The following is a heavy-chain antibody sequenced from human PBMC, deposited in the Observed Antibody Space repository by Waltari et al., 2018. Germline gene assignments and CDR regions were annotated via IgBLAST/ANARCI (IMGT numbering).Heavy chain of an antibody. CDR3: ASSPYSSSWYDNY. J-gene: IGHJ4*02. CDR1: GGTFSSYT. Sequence: QVQLVQSGAEVKKPGSSVKVSCKASGGTFSSYTISWVRQAPGQGLEWMGRIIPILGIANYAQKFQGRVTITADKSTSTAYMELSSLRSEDTAVYYCASSPYSSSWYDNYWGQGTLVTVSS. V-gene: IGHV1-69*02. D-gene: IGHD6-13*01. CDR2: IIPILGIA.